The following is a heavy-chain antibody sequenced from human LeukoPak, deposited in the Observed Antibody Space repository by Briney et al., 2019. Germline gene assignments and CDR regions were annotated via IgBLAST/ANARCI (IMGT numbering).Heavy chain of an antibody. CDR2: IYSGGNT. V-gene: IGHV3-66*01. CDR1: GFTVSSNY. J-gene: IGHJ4*02. Sequence: GGSLRLSCAASGFTVSSNYMSWVRQAPGKGLECGSVIYSGGNTYYADSVKGRFTISRDNPKNTLYPQMNSLRAEDTAVYYCARKTDSGGQGDYWGPGTLVTVSS. D-gene: IGHD3-22*01. CDR3: ARKTDSGGQGDY.